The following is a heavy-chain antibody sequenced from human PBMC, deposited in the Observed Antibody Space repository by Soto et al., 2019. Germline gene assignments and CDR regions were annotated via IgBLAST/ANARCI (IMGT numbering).Heavy chain of an antibody. J-gene: IGHJ2*01. CDR2: INHSGST. Sequence: KGLEWIGEINHSGSTNYNPSLKSRVTISVDTSKNQFSLKLSSVTAADTAVSLSSRIFFFFQAEDGIRDL. D-gene: IGHD3-9*01. V-gene: IGHV4-34*01. CDR3: SRIFFFFQAEDGIRDL.